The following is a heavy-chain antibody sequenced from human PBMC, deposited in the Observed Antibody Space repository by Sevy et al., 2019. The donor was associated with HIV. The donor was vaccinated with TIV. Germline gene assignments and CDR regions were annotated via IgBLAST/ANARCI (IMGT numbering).Heavy chain of an antibody. Sequence: GGSLRLSCAASGITFSESLMSWVRKAPGKGLEWVASIKNDGSAKFDADSVKGRFIISRDNAKNSLYLQMNSLRGEDTAVYFCARVFSGSAPGFDYWGQGTLVTVSS. CDR1: GITFSESL. V-gene: IGHV3-7*01. J-gene: IGHJ4*02. CDR3: ARVFSGSAPGFDY. CDR2: IKNDGSAK. D-gene: IGHD6-19*01.